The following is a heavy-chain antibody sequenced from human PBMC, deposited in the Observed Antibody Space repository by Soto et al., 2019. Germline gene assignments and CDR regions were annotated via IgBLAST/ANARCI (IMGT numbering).Heavy chain of an antibody. CDR2: IWYDGSNN. Sequence: QVQLLESGGGVVQPGRSLRLSCAASGFTFSRYGMHWVRQAPDKGLEWVAVIWYDGSNNYYADSVKGRFTISRDNSKNTLFPQVNSLRVEDTAVYYCAKDRSSSLDAMDVWGQGTTVTVSS. D-gene: IGHD6-13*01. CDR1: GFTFSRYG. V-gene: IGHV3-33*06. CDR3: AKDRSSSLDAMDV. J-gene: IGHJ6*02.